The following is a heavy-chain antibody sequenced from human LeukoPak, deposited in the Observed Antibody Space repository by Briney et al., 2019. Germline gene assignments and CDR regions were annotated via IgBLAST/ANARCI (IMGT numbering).Heavy chain of an antibody. J-gene: IGHJ6*02. V-gene: IGHV3-23*01. D-gene: IGHD5-12*01. Sequence: GGSLRLSCAASGFTFSSYAMSWVRQAPGKGLEWVSAISGSGGSTYYADSVKGRFAISRDNSKNTVYLQMNSLRAEDTAVYYCAKRRFPPLNIVATDYYYGMDVWGQGTTVTVSS. CDR2: ISGSGGST. CDR1: GFTFSSYA. CDR3: AKRRFPPLNIVATDYYYGMDV.